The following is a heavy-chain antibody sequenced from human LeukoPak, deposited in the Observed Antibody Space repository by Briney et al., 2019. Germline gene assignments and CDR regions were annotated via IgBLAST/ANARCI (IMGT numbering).Heavy chain of an antibody. D-gene: IGHD2-15*01. J-gene: IGHJ4*02. CDR1: GFTFSSYG. V-gene: IGHV3-30*02. CDR2: ILHDGGDK. Sequence: TGGSLRLSCAASGFTFSSYGMHWVRQAPGKGLEWVAFILHDGGDKNYAGSVKGRFTISRDTSKNTLYLQMNSLRLEDTAVYYCAKGDSDWGQGTLVTVSS. CDR3: AKGDSD.